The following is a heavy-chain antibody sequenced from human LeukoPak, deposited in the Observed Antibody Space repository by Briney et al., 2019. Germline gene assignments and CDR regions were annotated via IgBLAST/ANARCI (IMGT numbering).Heavy chain of an antibody. D-gene: IGHD6-19*01. CDR2: IYYSGST. Sequence: SETLSLTCTVSGGSISSSSYYWGWIRQPPGKGLEWIGSIYYSGSTYYNPSLKSRVTISVDTSKDQFSLKLSSVTAADTAVYYCARDRIAVTDPPNWFDPWGQGTLVTVSS. CDR3: ARDRIAVTDPPNWFDP. J-gene: IGHJ5*02. V-gene: IGHV4-39*07. CDR1: GGSISSSSYY.